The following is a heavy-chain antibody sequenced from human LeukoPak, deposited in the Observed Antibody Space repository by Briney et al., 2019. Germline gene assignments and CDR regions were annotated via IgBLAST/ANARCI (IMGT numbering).Heavy chain of an antibody. V-gene: IGHV3-74*01. Sequence: PGGSLRLSCAASGFSFSDYWMHWVRQAPGKGLAWVSRIKADGSATAYADPVKGRFTISKDNTKNMLYLRMNSLRAEDTALYYCARDMDEYDSSGYSDTLDYWGQGNPVTVSA. D-gene: IGHD3-22*01. CDR3: ARDMDEYDSSGYSDTLDY. CDR1: GFSFSDYW. J-gene: IGHJ4*02. CDR2: IKADGSAT.